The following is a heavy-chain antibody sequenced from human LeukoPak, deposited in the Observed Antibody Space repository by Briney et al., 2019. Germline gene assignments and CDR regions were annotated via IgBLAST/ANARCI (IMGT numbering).Heavy chain of an antibody. V-gene: IGHV3-48*03. D-gene: IGHD7-27*01. J-gene: IGHJ3*02. CDR1: GFTLSNYQ. CDR2: ICSSGSAI. CDR3: AGEGYWGNHDALDI. Sequence: PGGSLRLSCAASGFTLSNYQMNWVRQARGKALEGLSYICSSGSAINYADSVKGRFTISRDNAKNSLFLQMSSLRAEDTAVYYCAGEGYWGNHDALDIWGQGTVVTVSS.